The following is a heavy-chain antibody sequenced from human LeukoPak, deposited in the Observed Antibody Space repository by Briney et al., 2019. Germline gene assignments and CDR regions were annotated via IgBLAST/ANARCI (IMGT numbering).Heavy chain of an antibody. CDR1: GGSISSYY. CDR3: ARGEYDYVWGSYRYTPYFDY. D-gene: IGHD3-16*02. J-gene: IGHJ4*02. CDR2: IYYSGST. V-gene: IGHV4-59*01. Sequence: SETLSLTCTVSGGSISSYYWSWIRQPPGKGLEWIGYIYYSGSTNYNPSLKSRVTISVDTSKNQFSLKLSSVTAADTAVYYCARGEYDYVWGSYRYTPYFDYWGQGTLVTVSS.